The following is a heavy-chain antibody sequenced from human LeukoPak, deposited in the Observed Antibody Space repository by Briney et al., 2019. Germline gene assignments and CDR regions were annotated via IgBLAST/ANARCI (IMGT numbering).Heavy chain of an antibody. CDR3: AKDLGSSSWTPVGTFDY. J-gene: IGHJ4*02. CDR1: GFTFSSYA. V-gene: IGHV3-23*01. D-gene: IGHD6-13*01. Sequence: PGGFLRLSCAASGFTFSSYAMSWVRQAPGKGLEWVSAISGSGGSTYYADSVKGRFTISRDNSKNTLYLQMNSLRAEDTAVYYCAKDLGSSSWTPVGTFDYWGQGTLVTVSS. CDR2: ISGSGGST.